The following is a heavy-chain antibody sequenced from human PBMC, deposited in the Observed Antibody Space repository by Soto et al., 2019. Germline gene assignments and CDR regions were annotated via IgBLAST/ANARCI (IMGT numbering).Heavy chain of an antibody. Sequence: SETMSLTCTVSGGSLSSGTYYWSWTRQPPGKGLEWIGYIYHSGSSQSNPSLKRRVTISIDTSKNQFSLELRSVTAADTAVYYCARDLLDTTVDYYFDSWGTRRLVTVSS. V-gene: IGHV4-30-4*01. CDR3: ARDLLDTTVDYYFDS. D-gene: IGHD3-3*01. CDR1: GGSLSSGTYY. J-gene: IGHJ4*02. CDR2: IYHSGSS.